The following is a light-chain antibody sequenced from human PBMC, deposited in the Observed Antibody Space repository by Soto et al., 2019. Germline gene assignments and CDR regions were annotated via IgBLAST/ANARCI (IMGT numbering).Light chain of an antibody. V-gene: IGKV3-20*01. J-gene: IGKJ1*01. Sequence: ETVLTLRPGTLSLWSADRVTRSCRASQSVSRSYLAWYQLKPGQAPRLLIYGASTRATGIPARFSGSGSGTDFTLTISRLEPEDFALYYCHQYDRSLSTFGPGTKVDI. CDR3: HQYDRSLST. CDR2: GAS. CDR1: QSVSRSY.